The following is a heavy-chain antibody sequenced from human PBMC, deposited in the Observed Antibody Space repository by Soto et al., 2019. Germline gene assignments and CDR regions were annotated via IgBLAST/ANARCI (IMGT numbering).Heavy chain of an antibody. CDR3: ARGRFCSGTSCYFES. Sequence: SLRLSCASSLFTFSTSGMNLVLQSPLKGLEWVSSITASSYYIYYADSVKGRFSISRDNDNNSLYLQMNSLSADDTALYFCARGRFCSGTSCYFESWGLGTLVTVSS. J-gene: IGHJ5*01. CDR1: LFTFSTSG. CDR2: ITASSYYI. D-gene: IGHD2-2*01. V-gene: IGHV3-21*01.